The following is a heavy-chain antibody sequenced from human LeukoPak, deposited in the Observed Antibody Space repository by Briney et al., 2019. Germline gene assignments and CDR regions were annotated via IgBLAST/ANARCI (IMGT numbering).Heavy chain of an antibody. CDR2: INPNSGGT. CDR3: ARHAVADGYNRHNDY. Sequence: ASVKVSCKASGYTFTGYYMHWVRQAPGQGLEWMGWINPNSGGTNYAQKFQGWVTMTRDTSISTAYMELSRLRSDDTAVYYCARHAVADGYNRHNDYWGQGTLVTVSS. CDR1: GYTFTGYY. V-gene: IGHV1-2*04. J-gene: IGHJ4*02. D-gene: IGHD5-24*01.